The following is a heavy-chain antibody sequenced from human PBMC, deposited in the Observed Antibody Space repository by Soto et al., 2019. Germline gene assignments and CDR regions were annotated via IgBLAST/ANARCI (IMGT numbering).Heavy chain of an antibody. Sequence: QVQLVQSGAEVKKPGASVKVSCKASGYTFTSYGISWVRQAPGQGLEWMGWISAYNGNTNDAQKLQGRVTMTTDTSTSTAYLELRTLRSDDTAVYYCARDRRVVVTSHCFDPWGQGTLVTVSS. CDR3: ARDRRVVVTSHCFDP. CDR1: GYTFTSYG. V-gene: IGHV1-18*01. D-gene: IGHD3-22*01. CDR2: ISAYNGNT. J-gene: IGHJ5*02.